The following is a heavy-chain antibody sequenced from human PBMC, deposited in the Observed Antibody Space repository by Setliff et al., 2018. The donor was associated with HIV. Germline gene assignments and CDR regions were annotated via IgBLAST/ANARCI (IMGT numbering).Heavy chain of an antibody. D-gene: IGHD3-3*01. J-gene: IGHJ4*02. V-gene: IGHV4-59*01. CDR3: ARSQPDTIFGVVIFDY. Sequence: PSETLSLTCTVSGGSISTYFWSWVRQTPGKGLEWIGYIYYTGSTSYNPSFRSRVTISVDTSKNQFSLMLDSVTAADTAVYYCARSQPDTIFGVVIFDYWGQGKMVTV. CDR2: IYYTGST. CDR1: GGSISTYF.